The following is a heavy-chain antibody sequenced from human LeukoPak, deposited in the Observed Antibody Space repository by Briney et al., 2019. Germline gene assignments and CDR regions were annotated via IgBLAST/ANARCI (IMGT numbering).Heavy chain of an antibody. Sequence: GGSLRLSCAASGFTFSDYYMSWVRQAPGKGLEWVSYISSSGSTIYYADSVKGRFTISRDNAKNSLYLQMNSLRAEDTAVYYCARMEGYCSGGSCYIHWFDPWGQGTLVTVSS. J-gene: IGHJ5*02. CDR2: ISSSGSTI. D-gene: IGHD2-15*01. CDR1: GFTFSDYY. V-gene: IGHV3-11*01. CDR3: ARMEGYCSGGSCYIHWFDP.